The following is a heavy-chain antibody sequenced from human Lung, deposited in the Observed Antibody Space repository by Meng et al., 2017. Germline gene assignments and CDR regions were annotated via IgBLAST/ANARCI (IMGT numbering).Heavy chain of an antibody. CDR1: GFRFNKYG. CDR3: AKGGELLVSPLVY. V-gene: IGHV3-9*01. CDR2: ISWNSVRI. Sequence: GGSLRLSCAASGFRFNKYGMYWVRQAPGKGLEWVSGISWNSVRIGYADSVKGRFTISRDNAKNSLYLQMNNLRPEDTALYYCAKGGELLVSPLVYWGQGILVTVSS. J-gene: IGHJ4*02. D-gene: IGHD3-16*01.